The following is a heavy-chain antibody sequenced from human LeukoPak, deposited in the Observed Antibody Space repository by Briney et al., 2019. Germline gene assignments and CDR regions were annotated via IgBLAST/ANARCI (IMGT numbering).Heavy chain of an antibody. CDR2: INPNSGGT. V-gene: IGHV1-2*02. CDR3: ARAKGYCSSTSCYYFDY. CDR1: GYTFTGYY. Sequence: SVKVSCKASGYTFTGYYMHWVRQAPGQGLEWMGWINPNSGGTNYAQKFQGRVTMTRDTSISTAYMELSRLRSDDTAVYYCARAKGYCSSTSCYYFDYWGQGTLVTVSS. D-gene: IGHD2-2*01. J-gene: IGHJ4*02.